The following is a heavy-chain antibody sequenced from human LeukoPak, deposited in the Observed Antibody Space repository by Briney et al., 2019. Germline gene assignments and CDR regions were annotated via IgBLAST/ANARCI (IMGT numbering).Heavy chain of an antibody. J-gene: IGHJ4*02. CDR3: ARDLSSGWYPEYYFDY. D-gene: IGHD6-19*01. CDR2: IWYDGSNK. V-gene: IGHV3-33*01. Sequence: GGSLRLSCAASGFTFSSYGMHWVRQAPGKGLEWVAVIWYDGSNKYYADSVKGRFTISRDNSKNTLYLQMNSLRAEDTAVYYCARDLSSGWYPEYYFDYWGQGTLVTVSS. CDR1: GFTFSSYG.